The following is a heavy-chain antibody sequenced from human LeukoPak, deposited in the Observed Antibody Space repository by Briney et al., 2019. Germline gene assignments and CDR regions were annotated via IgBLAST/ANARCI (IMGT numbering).Heavy chain of an antibody. CDR3: AKRPADCSSTSCPLINNWYYGMDA. J-gene: IGHJ6*02. D-gene: IGHD2-2*01. Sequence: GGSLRLSCAASGFTFSSYAMNWVRQAPGKGLEWVSVISGSGSSTYYADSVKGRFTISRDNSKNTLYLQMNSLRADDTAVYYCAKRPADCSSTSCPLINNWYYGMDAWGQGTTVTVSS. CDR2: ISGSGSST. CDR1: GFTFSSYA. V-gene: IGHV3-23*01.